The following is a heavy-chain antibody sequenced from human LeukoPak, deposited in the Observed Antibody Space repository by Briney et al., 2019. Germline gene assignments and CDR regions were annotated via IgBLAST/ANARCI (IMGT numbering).Heavy chain of an antibody. J-gene: IGHJ4*02. V-gene: IGHV3-33*06. CDR1: GFTFSSYG. CDR2: IWYDGSNK. CDR3: AKQTQRPDY. Sequence: PGRSLRLSCAASGFTFSSYGMHWVRQAPGKGLEWVAVIWYDGSNKYYADSVKGRFTISRDNSKNTLYLQMNSLRAEDTAVYYCAKQTQRPDYWGQGTLVTVSS.